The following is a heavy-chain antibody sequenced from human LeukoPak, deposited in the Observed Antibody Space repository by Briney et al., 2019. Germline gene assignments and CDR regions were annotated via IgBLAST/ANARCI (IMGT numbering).Heavy chain of an antibody. CDR3: ARVYGSSWYSDY. D-gene: IGHD6-13*01. CDR1: GFTFSSYA. V-gene: IGHV3-30*04. J-gene: IGHJ4*02. CDR2: ISYDGSNK. Sequence: GGSLRLSCAASGFTFSSYAMHWVRQAPGKGLEWVAVISYDGSNKYYADSVKGRFTITRDNAKNSLYLQMNSLRAEDTAVYYCARVYGSSWYSDYWGQGTLVTVSS.